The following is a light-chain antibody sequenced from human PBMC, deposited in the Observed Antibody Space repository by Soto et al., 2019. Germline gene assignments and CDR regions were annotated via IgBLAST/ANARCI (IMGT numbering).Light chain of an antibody. J-gene: IGKJ5*01. CDR2: GAS. V-gene: IGKV3D-15*01. Sequence: VMTQFPATLSVSPGGSATLSCRASQSVGSNLAWYQQRTGQPPRLLIYGASTRDTGVPNRLSGSGSGTELTLTITKLQSEDFAVYYCQKYNNWPVTCGQGTRLEIK. CDR3: QKYNNWPVT. CDR1: QSVGSN.